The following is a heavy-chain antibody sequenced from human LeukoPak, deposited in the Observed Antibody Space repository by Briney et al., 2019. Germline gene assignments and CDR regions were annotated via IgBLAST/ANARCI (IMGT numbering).Heavy chain of an antibody. CDR1: GGSFSCYY. Sequence: PSETLSLTCAVYGGSFSCYYWSWIRQPPGKGLEWIGEINHSGSTNYNPSLKSRVTISVDTSKNQFSLKLSSVTAADTAVYYCARGRGRFLAVWGKGTTVTVSS. J-gene: IGHJ6*04. CDR3: ARGRGRFLAV. V-gene: IGHV4-34*01. CDR2: INHSGST. D-gene: IGHD3-3*01.